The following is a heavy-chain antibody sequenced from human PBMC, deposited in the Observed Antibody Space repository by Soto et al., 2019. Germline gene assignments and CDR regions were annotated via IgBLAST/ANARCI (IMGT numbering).Heavy chain of an antibody. D-gene: IGHD2-2*01. Sequence: ASVKVSCKAAGYTFTEYYFHWVRQAPGQGLEWVAWINSRTGGTKYAQKFQGRVTVTRDTSISTVYMELSGLTSDDTAVYYCARMPTPGTHDYWGQG. CDR3: ARMPTPGTHDY. V-gene: IGHV1-2*02. CDR1: GYTFTEYY. CDR2: INSRTGGT. J-gene: IGHJ4*02.